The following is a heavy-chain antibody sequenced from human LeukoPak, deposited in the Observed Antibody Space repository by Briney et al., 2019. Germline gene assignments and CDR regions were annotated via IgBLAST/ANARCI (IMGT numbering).Heavy chain of an antibody. V-gene: IGHV3-33*01. CDR3: ARDGVVVPAAAYYFDY. Sequence: GGSLRLSCAASGLTISSYGMHWVRQAPGKGLEWVAVIWYDGSNKYYADSVKGRFTISRDNSKNTLYLQMNSLRAEDTAVYYCARDGVVVPAAAYYFDYWGQGTLVTVSS. D-gene: IGHD2-2*01. CDR1: GLTISSYG. CDR2: IWYDGSNK. J-gene: IGHJ4*02.